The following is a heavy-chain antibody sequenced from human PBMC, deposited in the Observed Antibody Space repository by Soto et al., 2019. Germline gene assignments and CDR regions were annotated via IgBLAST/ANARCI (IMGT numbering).Heavy chain of an antibody. J-gene: IGHJ1*01. CDR2: IHSSGSI. V-gene: IGHV4-30-4*01. D-gene: IGHD3-22*01. CDR3: ARDLDGLHDDTSGPFPRPG. CDR1: GGFISSDDYY. Sequence: SETLSLTCTVSGGFISSDDYYWSWIRQAPGRGLEWIGYIHSSGSIYYNPSLKSRATMSIDTAGNQFSLKVSSVTVADTAVYYCARDLDGLHDDTSGPFPRPGWGQGTLVTVSS.